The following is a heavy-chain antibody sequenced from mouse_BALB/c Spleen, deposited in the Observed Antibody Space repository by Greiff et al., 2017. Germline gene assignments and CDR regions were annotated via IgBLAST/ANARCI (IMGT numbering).Heavy chain of an antibody. CDR3: ARPNSPYYYGSSSFYAMDY. CDR1: GFAFSSYD. Sequence: EVMLVESGGGLVKPGGSLKLSCAASGFAFSSYDMSWVRQTPEKRLEWVAYISSGGGSTYYPDTVKGRFTISRDNAKNTLYLQMSSLKSEDTAMYYCARPNSPYYYGSSSFYAMDYWGQGTSVTVSS. D-gene: IGHD1-1*01. V-gene: IGHV5-12-1*01. CDR2: ISSGGGST. J-gene: IGHJ4*01.